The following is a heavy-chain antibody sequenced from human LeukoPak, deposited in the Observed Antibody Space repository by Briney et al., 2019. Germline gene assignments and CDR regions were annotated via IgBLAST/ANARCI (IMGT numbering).Heavy chain of an antibody. V-gene: IGHV5-51*01. Sequence: GESLKIFCKGSGYSFTSYWIGWVRQVPGKGLEWVGIIYPGDSDTRYSPSFQGQVTISADKSISTAYLQWSSLKASDTAMYYCARRCTVTYYGMDVWGQGTTVTVSS. CDR1: GYSFTSYW. CDR2: IYPGDSDT. CDR3: ARRCTVTYYGMDV. D-gene: IGHD4-17*01. J-gene: IGHJ6*02.